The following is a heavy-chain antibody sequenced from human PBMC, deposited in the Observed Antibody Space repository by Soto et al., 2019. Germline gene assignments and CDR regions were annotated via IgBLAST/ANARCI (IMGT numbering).Heavy chain of an antibody. CDR1: GFTLSSYA. CDR3: AKDLYYYDSSRYSPLFDY. D-gene: IGHD3-22*01. Sequence: RGSLRLSCAASGFTLSSYAMSWVRQAPGKGLEWVSAISGSGGSTYYADSVKGRFTVSRDNSKNTLYLQMNSLRAEDTAVYYCAKDLYYYDSSRYSPLFDYWGQGTLVTGSS. CDR2: ISGSGGST. V-gene: IGHV3-23*01. J-gene: IGHJ4*02.